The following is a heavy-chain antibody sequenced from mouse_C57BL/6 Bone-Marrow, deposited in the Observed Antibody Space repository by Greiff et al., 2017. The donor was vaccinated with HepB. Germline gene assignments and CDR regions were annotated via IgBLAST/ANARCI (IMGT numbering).Heavy chain of an antibody. Sequence: QVQLQQPGAELVKPGASVKMSCKASGYTFTSYWITWVKQRPGQGLEWIGDIYPGSGSTNYNEKFKSKATLTVDTSSSTAYMQLSSLTSEDSAVYYCGSITTVVAPRYFDVWGTGTTVTVSS. V-gene: IGHV1-55*01. CDR3: GSITTVVAPRYFDV. J-gene: IGHJ1*03. CDR2: IYPGSGST. CDR1: GYTFTSYW. D-gene: IGHD1-1*01.